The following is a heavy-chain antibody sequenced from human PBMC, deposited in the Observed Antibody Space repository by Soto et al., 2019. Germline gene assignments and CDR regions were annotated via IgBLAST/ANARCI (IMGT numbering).Heavy chain of an antibody. CDR3: AAQGYCSGGSCHTRDY. CDR2: IIPIFGTA. D-gene: IGHD2-15*01. Sequence: QVLLVQSGAEVKKPGSSVKVSCKASGSTFSSYAISWVWQAPGQGLEWMGGIIPIFGTANYVQKFQGRVTITADESTSTAYMELSSLRSEDTAVYYCAAQGYCSGGSCHTRDYWGQGTLVTVSS. V-gene: IGHV1-69*12. J-gene: IGHJ4*02. CDR1: GSTFSSYA.